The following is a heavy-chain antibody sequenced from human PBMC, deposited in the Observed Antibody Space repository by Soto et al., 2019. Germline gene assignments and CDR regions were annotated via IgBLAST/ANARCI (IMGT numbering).Heavy chain of an antibody. Sequence: PGGSLRLSCAASGFTFSSYSMNWVRQAPGKGLEWVSSISSSSSYIYYADSVKGRFTISRDNAKNSLYLQMNSLRAEDTAVYYCARGNIAAAVGEFDYWGQGTLVTVSS. CDR1: GFTFSSYS. CDR3: ARGNIAAAVGEFDY. CDR2: ISSSSSYI. J-gene: IGHJ4*02. D-gene: IGHD6-13*01. V-gene: IGHV3-21*01.